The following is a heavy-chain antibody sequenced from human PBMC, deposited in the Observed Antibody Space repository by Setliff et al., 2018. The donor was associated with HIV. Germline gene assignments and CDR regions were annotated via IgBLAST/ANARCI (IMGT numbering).Heavy chain of an antibody. CDR3: ATKYFFDSSGYSLYYFDY. J-gene: IGHJ4*02. D-gene: IGHD3-22*01. Sequence: SVKVSCKPSGDTVRNFSVNWVRQAPGQGLEWMGGIIPLFGDPTYAQKFQGRLTIIADESTSTVYVELSSLRSEDTAVYYCATKYFFDSSGYSLYYFDYWGPGTQVTVSS. CDR2: IIPLFGDP. CDR1: GDTVRNFS. V-gene: IGHV1-69*13.